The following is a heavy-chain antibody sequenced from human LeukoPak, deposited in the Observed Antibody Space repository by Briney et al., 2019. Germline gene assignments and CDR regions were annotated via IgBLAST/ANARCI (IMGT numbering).Heavy chain of an antibody. D-gene: IGHD3-22*01. J-gene: IGHJ6*02. CDR1: GGTFSSYA. Sequence: SVQVSCKASGGTFSSYAISWVRQAPGQGLEWMGGIIPIFGTANYAQKFQGRVTITADESTSTAYMELSSLRSEDTAVYYCARSRDSSGYYYYYYGMDVWGQGTTVTVSS. CDR2: IIPIFGTA. CDR3: ARSRDSSGYYYYYYGMDV. V-gene: IGHV1-69*13.